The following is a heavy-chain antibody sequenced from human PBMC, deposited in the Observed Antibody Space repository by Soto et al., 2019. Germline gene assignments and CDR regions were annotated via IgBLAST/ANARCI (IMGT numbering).Heavy chain of an antibody. CDR3: ARGEGNWFDP. V-gene: IGHV4-31*03. CDR2: IYYSGST. CDR1: GGSISRGGYY. Sequence: SETLSLTCTVSGGSISRGGYYWSWIRQHPGKGLEWIGYIYYSGSTYYNPSLKSRIIISVDTSKNQFSLKLSSVTAADTAVYYCARGEGNWFDPWGQGTLVTV. D-gene: IGHD1-26*01. J-gene: IGHJ5*02.